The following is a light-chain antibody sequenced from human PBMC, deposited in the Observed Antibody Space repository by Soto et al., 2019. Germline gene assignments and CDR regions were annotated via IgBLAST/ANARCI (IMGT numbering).Light chain of an antibody. Sequence: DIQMTQSPSSLSASVGDRVTITCQASQDISNYLNWYQQKPGKAPKLLIYDASNLETGVPSRFSGSGYGTEFTFTISSLQPEDIATYYCQQYDNLPPSLTFGGGTKVEIK. V-gene: IGKV1-33*01. CDR2: DAS. CDR1: QDISNY. J-gene: IGKJ4*01. CDR3: QQYDNLPPSLT.